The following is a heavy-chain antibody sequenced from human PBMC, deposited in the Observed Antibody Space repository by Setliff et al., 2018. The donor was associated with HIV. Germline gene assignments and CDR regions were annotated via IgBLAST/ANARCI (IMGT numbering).Heavy chain of an antibody. V-gene: IGHV3-66*02. CDR1: GFTFSAFA. CDR3: ARESFGGSTWALGDS. D-gene: IGHD2-15*01. CDR2: IYGGGST. Sequence: GGSLRLSCVASGFTFSAFAMSWVRQAPGKGLEWVSAIYGGGSTYYADSVKGRFTISRDSSENTLYLQMNSLRVEDTGVYFCARESFGGSTWALGDSWGQGALVTVSS. J-gene: IGHJ4*02.